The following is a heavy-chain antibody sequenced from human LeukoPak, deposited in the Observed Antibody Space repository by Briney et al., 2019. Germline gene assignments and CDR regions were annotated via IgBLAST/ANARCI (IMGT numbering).Heavy chain of an antibody. CDR3: ARGGGTTFYYYYYMDV. D-gene: IGHD1-1*01. V-gene: IGHV4-59*01. J-gene: IGHJ6*03. CDR2: INYSGST. CDR1: GGSINNFY. Sequence: SETLSLTCSVSGGSINNFYWNWIRQPPGKGLEWIGNINYSGSTNYNPSFTSRVTISVDTSKNQFSLKLSSVTAADTAVYYCARGGGTTFYYYYYMDVWGKGTTVTISS.